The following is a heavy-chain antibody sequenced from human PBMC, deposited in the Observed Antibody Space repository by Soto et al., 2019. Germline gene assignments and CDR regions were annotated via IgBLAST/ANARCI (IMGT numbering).Heavy chain of an antibody. V-gene: IGHV1-69*04. D-gene: IGHD2-2*01. CDR2: IIPILGIT. CDR1: GDTFSSYG. J-gene: IGHJ4*02. Sequence: GASVKVSCKASGDTFSSYGLNWVRQAPGQGLEWMGRIIPILGITNYAQKFQGRVAITADKSTSTAYMELTSLRSEDTAVYHCVRDIAYCISAGCYQPLADYWGQGALVTVSS. CDR3: VRDIAYCISAGCYQPLADY.